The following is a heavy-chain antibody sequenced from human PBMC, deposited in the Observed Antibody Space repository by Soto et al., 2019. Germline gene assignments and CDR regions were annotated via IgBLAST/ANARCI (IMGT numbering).Heavy chain of an antibody. J-gene: IGHJ4*02. D-gene: IGHD1-26*01. CDR3: TMDPPSQSSAMDY. Sequence: GKGLEWVGRIKSKSDGGTTDYAAPVKGRFTISRDDSKNTLYLQMSSLKTEDTAVYYCTMDPPSQSSAMDYWGQGTLVTVSS. V-gene: IGHV3-15*07. CDR2: IKSKSDGGTT.